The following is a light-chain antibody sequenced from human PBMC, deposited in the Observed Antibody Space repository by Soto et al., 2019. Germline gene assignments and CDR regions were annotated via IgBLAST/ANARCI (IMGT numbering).Light chain of an antibody. CDR1: HDINKY. V-gene: IGKV1-9*01. Sequence: DVQLTQSPSFLSASVGDRVTITCRASHDINKYLAWYQQEPGRAPKLLLYSASSLQSGVPSRFRGSRSGTEFTLTISSLQPEDLATYYCQRLDSYPRTFGPGTKVEIK. CDR3: QRLDSYPRT. J-gene: IGKJ1*01. CDR2: SAS.